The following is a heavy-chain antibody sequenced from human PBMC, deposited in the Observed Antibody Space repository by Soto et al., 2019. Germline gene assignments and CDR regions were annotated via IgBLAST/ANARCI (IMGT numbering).Heavy chain of an antibody. CDR2: INEDGSQK. V-gene: IGHV3-7*01. J-gene: IGHJ4*02. Sequence: GGSLRLSCAASEFSFRSYWMTWVRQAPGKGLEWVALINEDGSQKYYVGSVKGRFIISRDNAKDSVYMQMDSLRAGDTAVYFCARVGRYGWDFDHWGQGTLVTVSS. CDR1: EFSFRSYW. CDR3: ARVGRYGWDFDH. D-gene: IGHD5-18*01.